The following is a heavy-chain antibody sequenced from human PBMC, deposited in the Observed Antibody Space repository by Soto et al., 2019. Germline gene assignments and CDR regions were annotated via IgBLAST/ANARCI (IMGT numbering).Heavy chain of an antibody. CDR2: ISSSGSTI. Sequence: GGSLRLSCAASGFTFSSYEMSWVRQAPGKGLEWVSYISSSGSTIYYADSVKGRFTISRDNAKNSLYLQMNSLRAEDTAVYYCARDAGSGTSQLGYYYGMDVWGQGTTVTVSS. CDR1: GFTFSSYE. V-gene: IGHV3-48*03. J-gene: IGHJ6*02. D-gene: IGHD1-1*01. CDR3: ARDAGSGTSQLGYYYGMDV.